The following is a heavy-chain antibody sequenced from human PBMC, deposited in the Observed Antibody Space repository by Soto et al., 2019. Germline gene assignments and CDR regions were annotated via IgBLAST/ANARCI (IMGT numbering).Heavy chain of an antibody. V-gene: IGHV4-39*01. CDR2: IFYSGAT. J-gene: IGHJ4*02. D-gene: IGHD3-16*01. CDR3: GRLDYAGTFHQPYHFTH. CDR1: GAAIISTHYN. Sequence: KTSETLSLTCNVSGAAIISTHYNWGWVRQPPXKGLEWIGNIFYSGATFYNPSLESRLSISVDTSRNLFSLKLTSITAADTAVYFCGRLDYAGTFHQPYHFTHWGQGALVTVSS.